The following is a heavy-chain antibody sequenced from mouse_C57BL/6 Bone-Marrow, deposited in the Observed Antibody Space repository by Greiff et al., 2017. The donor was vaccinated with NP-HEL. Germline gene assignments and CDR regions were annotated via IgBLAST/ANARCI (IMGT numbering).Heavy chain of an antibody. Sequence: GGGLVQPKGSLKLSCAASGFSFNTYAMNWVRQAPGKGLEWVARIRSKSNNYATYYADSVKDRFTISRDDSESMLYLQMNNLKTEDTAMYYCVRHAPPYGSRRDAMDYWGQGTSVTVSS. CDR3: VRHAPPYGSRRDAMDY. V-gene: IGHV10-1*01. CDR2: IRSKSNNYAT. D-gene: IGHD1-1*01. J-gene: IGHJ4*01. CDR1: GFSFNTYA.